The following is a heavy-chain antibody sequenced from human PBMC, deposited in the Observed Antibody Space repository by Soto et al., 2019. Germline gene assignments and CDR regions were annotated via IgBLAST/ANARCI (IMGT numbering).Heavy chain of an antibody. J-gene: IGHJ6*02. CDR2: IWYDGSNK. V-gene: IGHV3-33*01. D-gene: IGHD6-13*01. CDR3: AREPSSSWYGGPYYYYGMDV. Sequence: GGSLRLSCAASGFTFSSYGMHWVRQAPGKGLEWVAVIWYDGSNKYYADTVKGRFTISRDNSKNTLYLQMNSLRAEDTAVYYFAREPSSSWYGGPYYYYGMDVWGQGTTVTVSS. CDR1: GFTFSSYG.